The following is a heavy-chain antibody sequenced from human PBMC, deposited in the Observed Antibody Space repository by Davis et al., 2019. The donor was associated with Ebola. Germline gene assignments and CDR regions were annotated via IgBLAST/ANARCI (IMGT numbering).Heavy chain of an antibody. V-gene: IGHV4-59*08. Sequence: SETLSLTCTVSGASISSSYWSWIRQPPGKGLDWIGYVHYSGSTNYNPSLKSRLSMSVDTSKNQFSLKLSSVTAADTAVYYCARHLRRGSYSGWFDPWGQGTLVTVSS. CDR3: ARHLRRGSYSGWFDP. CDR1: GASISSSY. D-gene: IGHD1-26*01. CDR2: VHYSGST. J-gene: IGHJ5*02.